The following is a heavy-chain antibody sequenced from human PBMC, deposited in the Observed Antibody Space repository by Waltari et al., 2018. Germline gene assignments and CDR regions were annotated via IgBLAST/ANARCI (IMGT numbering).Heavy chain of an antibody. CDR2: IYYSGST. Sequence: QVQLQESGPGLVKPSETLSLTCTVSGGSISSYYWSWIRQPPGKGLEWIGYIYYSGSTNYNPSLKSRVTISVDTSKNQFSLKLSSVTAADTAVYYCARHDKRHCSSTSCYSGEFDYWGQGTLVTVSS. V-gene: IGHV4-59*08. D-gene: IGHD2-2*02. CDR3: ARHDKRHCSSTSCYSGEFDY. CDR1: GGSISSYY. J-gene: IGHJ4*02.